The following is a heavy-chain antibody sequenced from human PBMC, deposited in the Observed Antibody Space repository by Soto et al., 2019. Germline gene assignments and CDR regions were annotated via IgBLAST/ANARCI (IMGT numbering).Heavy chain of an antibody. D-gene: IGHD1-20*01. CDR3: TTGNNWNGKNYYYYYMDV. V-gene: IGHV3-15*01. Sequence: GGSLRLSCAASGFTFSNAWMSWVRQAPGKGLEWVGRIKSKTDGGTTDYAAPVKGRFTISRDDSKNTLYLQMNSLKTEDTAVYYCTTGNNWNGKNYYYYYMDVWGKGTTVTVSS. CDR2: IKSKTDGGTT. CDR1: GFTFSNAW. J-gene: IGHJ6*03.